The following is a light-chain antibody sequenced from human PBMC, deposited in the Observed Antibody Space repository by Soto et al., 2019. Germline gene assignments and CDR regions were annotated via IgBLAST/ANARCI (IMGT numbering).Light chain of an antibody. CDR1: QSVSSY. Sequence: EVVLSQSAATVSLSPRERATLSCRASQSVSSYLAWYQQKPGQAPRLLIYDASNTATGIPARFSGSGSGTDFTLTISSLEPEDFAVYYCQQRSNWLFGPGTKVDIK. V-gene: IGKV3-11*01. J-gene: IGKJ3*01. CDR2: DAS. CDR3: QQRSNWL.